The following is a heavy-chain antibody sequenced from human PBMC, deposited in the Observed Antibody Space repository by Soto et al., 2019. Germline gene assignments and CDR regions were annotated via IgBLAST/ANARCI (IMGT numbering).Heavy chain of an antibody. D-gene: IGHD4-4*01. CDR3: ARGATTVTTAYGMDV. Sequence: QVQLVQSGAEVKKPGASVKVSCKASGYTFTSYYMHWVRQAPGQGLEWMGIINPSGGSTSYAQKFQGRVTMTRDTSTSTVYMELSSLRSEDTAVYYCARGATTVTTAYGMDVWGQGTTVTVSS. V-gene: IGHV1-46*01. CDR1: GYTFTSYY. J-gene: IGHJ6*02. CDR2: INPSGGST.